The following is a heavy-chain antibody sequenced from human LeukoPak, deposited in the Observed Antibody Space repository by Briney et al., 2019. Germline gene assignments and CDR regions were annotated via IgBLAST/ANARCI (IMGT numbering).Heavy chain of an antibody. Sequence: GSLRLSCAASEFTYGMNWVRQAPGKGLECVSAISSSGSNKYYADSVKGRFTISRDNSKNTLYLQMNSLRAEDTAVYYCARLGYSDPVPVDYWGQGTLVTVSS. CDR1: EFTYG. CDR2: ISSSGSNK. CDR3: ARLGYSDPVPVDY. V-gene: IGHV3-NL1*01. J-gene: IGHJ4*02. D-gene: IGHD5-18*01.